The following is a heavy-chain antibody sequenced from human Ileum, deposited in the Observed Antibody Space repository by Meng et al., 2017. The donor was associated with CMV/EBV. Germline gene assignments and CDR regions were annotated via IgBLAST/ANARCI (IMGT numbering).Heavy chain of an antibody. CDR2: VYRGGNA. CDR3: TTGSAYSPPGQFHQ. J-gene: IGHJ4*02. V-gene: IGHV4-4*02. Sequence: SGGSISRANWWNWVRQTPGKGLEWIGEVYRGGNAMYNPSLQSRLTISVDDSTNQVSLRLRSVTAADTAMYYCTTGSAYSPPGQFHQWGQGTLVTVSS. D-gene: IGHD3-22*01. CDR1: GGSISRANW.